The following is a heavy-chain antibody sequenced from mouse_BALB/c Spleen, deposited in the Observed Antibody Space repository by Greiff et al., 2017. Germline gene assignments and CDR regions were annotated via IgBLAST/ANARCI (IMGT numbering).Heavy chain of an antibody. CDR3: VRHHDGYYDGDFDV. D-gene: IGHD2-3*01. CDR2: IRSKSNNYAT. V-gene: IGHV10-1*02. Sequence: EVQVVESGGGLVQPKGSLKLSCAASGFTFNTYAMNWVRQAPGKGMEWVARIRSKSNNYATYYADSVKDRFTISRDDSQSMLYLQMNNLKTEDTAMYYCVRHHDGYYDGDFDVWGAGTTVTVSS. CDR1: GFTFNTYA. J-gene: IGHJ1*01.